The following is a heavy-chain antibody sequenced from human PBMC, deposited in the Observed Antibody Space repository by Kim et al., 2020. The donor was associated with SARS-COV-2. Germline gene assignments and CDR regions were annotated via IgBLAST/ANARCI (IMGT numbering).Heavy chain of an antibody. Sequence: VKRRLTIARDNSKTTLYLQRNSLRAEDTAVYYCARESGGRWLLIWGFDYWGQGTLVTVSS. D-gene: IGHD1-26*01. CDR3: ARESGGRWLLIWGFDY. J-gene: IGHJ4*02. V-gene: IGHV3-30*01.